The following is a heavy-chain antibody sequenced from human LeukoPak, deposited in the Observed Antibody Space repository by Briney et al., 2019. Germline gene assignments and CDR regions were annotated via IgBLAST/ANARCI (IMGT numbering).Heavy chain of an antibody. CDR3: AKGHDDFRQFDF. V-gene: IGHV1-69*13. D-gene: IGHD3-3*01. J-gene: IGHJ4*02. CDR1: GGIFANYA. CDR2: IIPIFGSG. Sequence: SVKVSCKASGGIFANYAISWVRKAPGQGLDWMGGIIPIFGSGHSAQKFQGRLTITADESTRTTYMELSSLRSEDTAVYYCAKGHDDFRQFDFWGQGTLVIVSS.